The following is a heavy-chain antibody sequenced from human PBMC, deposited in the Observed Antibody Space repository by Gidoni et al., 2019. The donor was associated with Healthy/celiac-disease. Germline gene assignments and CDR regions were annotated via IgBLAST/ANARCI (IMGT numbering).Heavy chain of an antibody. CDR3: ARASYGMDV. Sequence: QVQLQQWGAGLLKPSETLSRTCAVYGGSFSGFYWSWIRQPPGKGLEWIGEINHSGSTNYNPSLKSRVSILVDTSKSQFSLKVSSVTAADTAVYYCARASYGMDVWGQGTTVTVSS. J-gene: IGHJ6*02. V-gene: IGHV4-34*01. CDR2: INHSGST. CDR1: GGSFSGFY.